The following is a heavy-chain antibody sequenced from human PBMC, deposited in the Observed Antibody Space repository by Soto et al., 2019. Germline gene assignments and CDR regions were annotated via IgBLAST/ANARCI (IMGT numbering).Heavy chain of an antibody. Sequence: SLRLSCAASGFTFSDYYMSWIRQAPGKGLEWVSYISSSGSTIYYADSVKGRFTISRDNAKNSLYLQMNSLRAEDTAVYYCARASRGLRYFDWLLHFDYWGQGTLVTVSS. CDR3: ARASRGLRYFDWLLHFDY. D-gene: IGHD3-9*01. J-gene: IGHJ4*02. CDR2: ISSSGSTI. CDR1: GFTFSDYY. V-gene: IGHV3-11*01.